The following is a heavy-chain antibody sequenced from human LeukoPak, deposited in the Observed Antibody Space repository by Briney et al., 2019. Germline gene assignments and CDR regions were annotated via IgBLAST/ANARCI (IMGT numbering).Heavy chain of an antibody. V-gene: IGHV4-59*02. J-gene: IGHJ6*03. CDR2: IYYSGST. D-gene: IGHD5-18*01. Sequence: SETLSLTCTVSGGSVSSYYWSWIRQPPGKGLEWIGYIYYSGSTNYNPSLKRRVTISVDTSKNQFSLKLSSVTAADTAVYYCVRIGETAMEYYYYYMDVWGKGTTVTVSS. CDR1: GGSVSSYY. CDR3: VRIGETAMEYYYYYMDV.